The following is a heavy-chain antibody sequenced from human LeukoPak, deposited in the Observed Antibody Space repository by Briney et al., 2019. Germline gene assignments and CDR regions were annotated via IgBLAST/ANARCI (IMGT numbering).Heavy chain of an antibody. CDR3: VSPPYYFDTTNYYVGY. CDR1: GFIFSSYE. J-gene: IGHJ4*02. CDR2: IGSSGYTV. Sequence: PGGSLSLSCAASGFIFSSYEINWVRQAPGKGLEWVSYIGSSGYTVNYADSVKGRFTISRDNTKNSLYLQMNSLRAEDTAVYYCVSPPYYFDTTNYYVGYWGQGTLVTVSS. V-gene: IGHV3-48*03. D-gene: IGHD3-22*01.